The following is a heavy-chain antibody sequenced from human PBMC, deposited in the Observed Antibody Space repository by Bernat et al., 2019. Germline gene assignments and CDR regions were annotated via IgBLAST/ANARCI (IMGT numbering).Heavy chain of an antibody. CDR1: GFTFSSYG. CDR3: ARSPSLYDILTGPLDY. Sequence: QVQLVESGGGVVQPGRSLRLSCAASGFTFSSYGMHWVRQAPGKGLEWVAAIWYDGSNKYYADSVKGRFTISRDNSKNTLYLQMNSLRAEDTAVYYCARSPSLYDILTGPLDYWGQGTLVTVSS. J-gene: IGHJ4*02. CDR2: IWYDGSNK. D-gene: IGHD3-9*01. V-gene: IGHV3-33*01.